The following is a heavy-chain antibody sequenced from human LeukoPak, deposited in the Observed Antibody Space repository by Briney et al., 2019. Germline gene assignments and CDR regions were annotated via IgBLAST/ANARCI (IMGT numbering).Heavy chain of an antibody. V-gene: IGHV3-23*01. CDR2: ISGSGGST. CDR3: AKSDAGYYDSSGYFDY. CDR1: GFTFSSYA. Sequence: GGSLRLSCAASGFTFSSYAMSWVRQAPGKGLEWVSAISGSGGSTYYADSVKGRFTISRDNAKNSLYLQMNSLRAEDTALYYCAKSDAGYYDSSGYFDYWGQGTLVTVSS. D-gene: IGHD3-22*01. J-gene: IGHJ4*02.